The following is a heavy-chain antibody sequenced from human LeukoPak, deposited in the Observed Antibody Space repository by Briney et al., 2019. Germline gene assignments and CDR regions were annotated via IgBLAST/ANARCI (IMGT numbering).Heavy chain of an antibody. D-gene: IGHD5-12*01. Sequence: NQDGCKEYYIVSVKPLFNISRDNPRHSLSLQMNSLRAEDTAVYYCVRAGGVSGYDLLAYWGQGTLVTVSS. J-gene: IGHJ4*02. CDR2: NQDGCKE. V-gene: IGHV3-7*01. CDR3: VRAGGVSGYDLLAY.